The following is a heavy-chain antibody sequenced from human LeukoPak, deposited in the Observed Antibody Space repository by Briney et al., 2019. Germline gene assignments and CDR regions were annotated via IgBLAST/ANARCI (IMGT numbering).Heavy chain of an antibody. J-gene: IGHJ5*02. V-gene: IGHV3-23*01. Sequence: PGGSLRLSCAASGFTFSRYDMSWVRQAPGKGLEWVSAISDSGGRIYYGDSVKGRFTISRDNAKNTLFLQMNSLRAEDTAVYYCARVGCSGGVCAEWSDPWGQGTLVTVSS. CDR1: GFTFSRYD. D-gene: IGHD2-8*02. CDR2: ISDSGGRI. CDR3: ARVGCSGGVCAEWSDP.